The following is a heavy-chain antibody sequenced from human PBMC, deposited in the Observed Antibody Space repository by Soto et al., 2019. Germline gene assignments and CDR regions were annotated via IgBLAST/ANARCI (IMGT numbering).Heavy chain of an antibody. V-gene: IGHV4-39*01. J-gene: IGHJ5*02. CDR2: IYYSGST. D-gene: IGHD2-15*01. CDR3: ARRGAVAAAAYGS. Sequence: QLQLQESGPGLVKPSETLSLTCTVSGGSISSSSYYWGWIRQPPGKGLEWIGSIYYSGSTYYNPSLQSRVTLSVDASENQFFLKLSSVTAADTAVYYCARRGAVAAAAYGSWCQGSLVTVSS. CDR1: GGSISSSSYY.